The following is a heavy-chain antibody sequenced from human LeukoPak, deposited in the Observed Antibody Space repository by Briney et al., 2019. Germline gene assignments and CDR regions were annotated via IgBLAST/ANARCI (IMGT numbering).Heavy chain of an antibody. D-gene: IGHD4-17*01. CDR1: GGSISPHD. V-gene: IGHV4-59*11. CDR2: VYYNGLT. Sequence: SETLSLTCTVAGGSISPHDWTWIRQTPGKGLEWIGYVYYNGLTSYNASLRSRLILSVDTARNQVSLKLTSVTAADTAVYYCTREVSTVTFDYWGQGTLVTVSS. CDR3: TREVSTVTFDY. J-gene: IGHJ4*02.